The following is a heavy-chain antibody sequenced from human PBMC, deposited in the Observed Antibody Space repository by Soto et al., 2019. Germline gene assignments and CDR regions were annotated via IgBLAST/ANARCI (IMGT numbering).Heavy chain of an antibody. D-gene: IGHD5-18*01. CDR2: MHPNSGNT. CDR3: ARQLNTAMVTYYYYGMDV. V-gene: IGHV1-8*01. CDR1: GYTFTSYD. J-gene: IGHJ6*02. Sequence: GASVKVTCKASGYTFTSYDINWVRQATGQGREWMGWMHPNSGNTGYAQKFQGRVTMTRNTSISTAYMELSSLRSEDTAVYYCARQLNTAMVTYYYYGMDVWGQGTTVTVSS.